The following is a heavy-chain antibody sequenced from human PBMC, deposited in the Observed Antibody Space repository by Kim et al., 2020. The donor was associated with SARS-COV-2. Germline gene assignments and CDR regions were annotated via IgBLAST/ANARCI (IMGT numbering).Heavy chain of an antibody. J-gene: IGHJ4*02. CDR2: IGTAGDT. CDR1: GFTFSSYD. Sequence: GGSLRLSCAASGFTFSSYDMHWVRQATGKGLEWVSAIGTAGDTYYPGSVKGRFTISRENAKNSLYLQMKSQRAGDTAVYYCARAGRDSSGWYYFDYWGQGTLVTVSS. V-gene: IGHV3-13*04. CDR3: ARAGRDSSGWYYFDY. D-gene: IGHD6-19*01.